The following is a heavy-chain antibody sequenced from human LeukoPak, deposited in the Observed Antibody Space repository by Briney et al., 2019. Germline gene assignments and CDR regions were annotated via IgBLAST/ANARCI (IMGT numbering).Heavy chain of an antibody. CDR2: IDIAGST. D-gene: IGHD1-14*01. CDR1: GFSFSSND. V-gene: IGHV3-13*04. J-gene: IGHJ2*01. CDR3: AREVGQPGYWYFDL. Sequence: GRSLRLSCAASGFSFSSNDMHWVRQVTGKGLEWVSGIDIAGSTYYPDSVKGRFTISRENARNSLYLQMNSLGDGDTAVYYCAREVGQPGYWYFDLWGRGTLVTVSS.